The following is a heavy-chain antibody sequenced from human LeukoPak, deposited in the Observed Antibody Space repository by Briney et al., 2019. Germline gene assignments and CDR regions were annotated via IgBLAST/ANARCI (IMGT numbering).Heavy chain of an antibody. J-gene: IGHJ6*03. CDR1: GFTFSRYA. Sequence: GGSLRLSCAASGFTFSRYAMSWVRQAPGQGLEWFTSIIGSGATTYSAESVKGRFTISRDNSNNSLYLQMNSLRAEDTAVYYCASGGYCSSTTCYGYNFYYMDVWGKGTTVTVSS. D-gene: IGHD2-2*01. CDR2: IIGSGATT. V-gene: IGHV3-23*01. CDR3: ASGGYCSSTTCYGYNFYYMDV.